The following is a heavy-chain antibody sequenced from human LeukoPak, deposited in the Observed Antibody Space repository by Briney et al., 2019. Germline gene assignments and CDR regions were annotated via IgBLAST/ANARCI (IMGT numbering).Heavy chain of an antibody. V-gene: IGHV3-74*01. Sequence: GGSLRLSCATSGFTFTTFWMHWVRQAPGKGLVWVSRINHDGSSTNYADSVKGRFTISRDNAKNTVYLQMNSLRAEDTAVYYCARDSGHSSGWYYYYYMDVWGKGTTVTISS. J-gene: IGHJ6*03. D-gene: IGHD6-19*01. CDR1: GFTFTTFW. CDR3: ARDSGHSSGWYYYYYMDV. CDR2: INHDGSST.